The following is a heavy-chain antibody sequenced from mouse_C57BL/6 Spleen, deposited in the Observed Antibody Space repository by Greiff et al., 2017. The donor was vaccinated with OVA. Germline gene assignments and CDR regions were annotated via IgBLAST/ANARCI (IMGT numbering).Heavy chain of an antibody. CDR1: GFTFSDYG. Sequence: EVHLVESGGGLVKPGGSLKLSCAASGFTFSDYGMHWVRQAPEKGLEWVAYISSGSSTIYYADTVKGRFTISRDNAKNTLFLQMTSLSSEDTAMYYCARMDVIYAMDYWGQGTSVTVSS. V-gene: IGHV5-17*01. CDR2: ISSGSSTI. J-gene: IGHJ4*01. CDR3: ARMDVIYAMDY.